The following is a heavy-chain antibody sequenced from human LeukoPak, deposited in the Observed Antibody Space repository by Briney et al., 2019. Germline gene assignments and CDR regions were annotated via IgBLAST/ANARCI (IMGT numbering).Heavy chain of an antibody. D-gene: IGHD4-23*01. CDR2: INHSGST. Sequence: SETLSLTCAVYGGSFSGYYWSWIRQPPGKGLEWIGEINHSGSTNYKPSLKSRVTISVDTSKNQFSLKLSSVTAADTAVYYCARGTPYGGNLDYWGQGTLVTVSS. CDR1: GGSFSGYY. J-gene: IGHJ4*02. V-gene: IGHV4-34*01. CDR3: ARGTPYGGNLDY.